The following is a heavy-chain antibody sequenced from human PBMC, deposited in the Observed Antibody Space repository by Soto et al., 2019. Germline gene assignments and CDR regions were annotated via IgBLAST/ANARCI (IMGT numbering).Heavy chain of an antibody. CDR2: ISYSGSN. V-gene: IGHV4-30-4*01. J-gene: IGHJ4*02. Sequence: QVQLQESGPGLVKPSQTLSLTCTVSGGSISSGNYYWSWIRQPPGKGLEWIGFISYSGSNYYSTSLKSRVTISVDTSKGQFSLNLSFVTAADTSVYYCATMGTPATGLYFFDYWGQGSLVTVSS. CDR3: ATMGTPATGLYFFDY. CDR1: GGSISSGNYY. D-gene: IGHD2-15*01.